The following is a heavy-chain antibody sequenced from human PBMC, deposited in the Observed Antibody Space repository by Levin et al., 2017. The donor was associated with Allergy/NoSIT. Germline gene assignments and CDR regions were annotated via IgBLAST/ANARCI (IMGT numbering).Heavy chain of an antibody. D-gene: IGHD5-12*01. J-gene: IGHJ4*02. CDR3: ARSGYDSTLFDY. CDR2: IWYDGSNK. Sequence: GGSLRLSCAASGFTFSSYGMHWVRQAPGKGLEWVAVIWYDGSNKYYADSVKGRFTISRDNSKNTLYLQMNSLRAEDTAVYYCARSGYDSTLFDYWGQGTLVTVSS. V-gene: IGHV3-33*01. CDR1: GFTFSSYG.